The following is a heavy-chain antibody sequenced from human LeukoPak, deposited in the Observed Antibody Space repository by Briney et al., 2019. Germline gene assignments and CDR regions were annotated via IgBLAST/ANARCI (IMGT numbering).Heavy chain of an antibody. CDR2: ISGDGVST. CDR3: AKEGYSHTSNYFDN. D-gene: IGHD2-15*01. CDR1: GFMFDDSA. J-gene: IGHJ4*02. V-gene: IGHV3-43*02. Sequence: GGSLRLSCAASGFMFDDSAMHWAREAPGKGLEWVSLISGDGVSTFYADSVKGRFTISRDNSKNSRSLQMDSLTTEDTALYYCAKEGYSHTSNYFDNWGQGILATVSS.